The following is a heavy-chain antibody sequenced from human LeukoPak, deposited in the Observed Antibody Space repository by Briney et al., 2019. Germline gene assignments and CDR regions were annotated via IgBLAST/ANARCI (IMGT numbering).Heavy chain of an antibody. Sequence: ASVKVSCKASGYTFTSYGISWVRQAPGQGLEWMGWISAYNGNTNYAQKLQGRVTMTTDTSTSTAYMELSRLRSDATAVYYCARDVYGDYGVAFDYWGQGTLVTVSS. D-gene: IGHD4-17*01. J-gene: IGHJ4*02. V-gene: IGHV1-18*01. CDR1: GYTFTSYG. CDR2: ISAYNGNT. CDR3: ARDVYGDYGVAFDY.